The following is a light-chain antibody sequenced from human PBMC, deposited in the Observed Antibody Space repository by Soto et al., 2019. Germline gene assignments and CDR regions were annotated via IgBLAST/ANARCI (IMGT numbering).Light chain of an antibody. CDR1: QGISSY. CDR2: GAS. Sequence: TQSPSSLSASVGDRVTITCRASQGISSYLAWYQQKPGQAPRLLIYGASTRATGIPARFSGSGSGTEFTLTISSLQSEDFAVYYCQQYNNWPPFTFGPGTKVDIK. J-gene: IGKJ3*01. V-gene: IGKV3-15*01. CDR3: QQYNNWPPFT.